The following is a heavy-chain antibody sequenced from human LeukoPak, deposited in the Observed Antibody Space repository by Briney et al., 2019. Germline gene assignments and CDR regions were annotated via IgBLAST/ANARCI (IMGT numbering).Heavy chain of an antibody. J-gene: IGHJ4*02. Sequence: QPGGSLRLSCAASGFTFSSNSMTWVRQAPGKGLEWVSTINVSGDSTFYADSVKGRFTISRDNSKNTPYLQMNSLRAEDTAVYYCAKDRSTVTSRYYWGQGTLVTVSS. V-gene: IGHV3-23*01. CDR3: AKDRSTVTSRYY. CDR2: INVSGDST. CDR1: GFTFSSNS. D-gene: IGHD4-17*01.